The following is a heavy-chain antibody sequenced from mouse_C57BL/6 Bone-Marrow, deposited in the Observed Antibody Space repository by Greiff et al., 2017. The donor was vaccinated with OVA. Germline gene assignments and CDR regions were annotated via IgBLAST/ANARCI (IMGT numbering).Heavy chain of an antibody. J-gene: IGHJ2*01. V-gene: IGHV1-69*01. CDR3: ARLGDGYPLFDY. CDR1: GYTFTSYW. D-gene: IGHD2-3*01. CDR2: IDPSDSYT. Sequence: QVQLQQPGAELVMPGASVKLSCKASGYTFTSYWMHWVKQRPGQGLEWIGEIDPSDSYTNYNQKFKGKSTLTVDKSSSTAYMQLSSRTSEDSAVYYCARLGDGYPLFDYWGQGTTLTVSS.